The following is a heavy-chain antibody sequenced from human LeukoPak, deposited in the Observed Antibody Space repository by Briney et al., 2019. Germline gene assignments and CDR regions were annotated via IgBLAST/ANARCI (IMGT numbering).Heavy chain of an antibody. CDR1: GGSISSYY. V-gene: IGHV4-59*08. Sequence: PSETLSLTCTVSGGSISSYYWSWIRQPPGKGLEWIGYIYYSGSTNYNPSLKSRVTILVDTSKNQFSLKLSSVTAADTAVYYCARYYYGSGSSFDYWGQGTLVTVSS. J-gene: IGHJ4*02. D-gene: IGHD3-10*01. CDR3: ARYYYGSGSSFDY. CDR2: IYYSGST.